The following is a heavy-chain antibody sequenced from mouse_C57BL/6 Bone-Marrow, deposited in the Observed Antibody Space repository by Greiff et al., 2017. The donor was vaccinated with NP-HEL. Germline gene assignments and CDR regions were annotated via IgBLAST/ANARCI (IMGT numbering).Heavy chain of an antibody. J-gene: IGHJ2*01. CDR3: ASPNWYYFDY. D-gene: IGHD4-1*02. CDR1: GYTFTSYG. Sequence: ESGAELARPGASVKLSCKASGYTFTSYGISWVKQRTGQGLEWIGEIYPRGGNTYYNEKFKGKATLTADKSSSTAYMELRSLTSEDSAVYFCASPNWYYFDYWGQGTTLTVSS. CDR2: IYPRGGNT. V-gene: IGHV1-81*01.